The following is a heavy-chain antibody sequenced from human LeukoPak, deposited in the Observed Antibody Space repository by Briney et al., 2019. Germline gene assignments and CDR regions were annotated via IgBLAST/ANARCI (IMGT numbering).Heavy chain of an antibody. CDR2: ISTDGSTT. V-gene: IGHV3-74*01. Sequence: GGSLRLSRAASGFTFSNYWMHWVRQGPGKGLALVARISTDGSTTSYGDSVKGRFTVSRDNAKNTVYLQMNSLRAEDTGVYYCAKDNSPGWFGPWGQGTLVTVSS. J-gene: IGHJ5*02. D-gene: IGHD4-11*01. CDR1: GFTFSNYW. CDR3: AKDNSPGWFGP.